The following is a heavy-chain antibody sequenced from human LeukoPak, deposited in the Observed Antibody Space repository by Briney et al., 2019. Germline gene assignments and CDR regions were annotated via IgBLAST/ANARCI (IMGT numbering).Heavy chain of an antibody. V-gene: IGHV4-34*01. CDR3: ARFANSGLDY. J-gene: IGHJ4*02. D-gene: IGHD3-10*01. CDR1: GGSFSGYY. CDR2: INHSGST. Sequence: SETLSLTCAVYGGSFSGYYWSWIRQPPGKGLEWIGEINHSGSTNYNPSLKSRVTISVDTSKNQFSLKLSSVTAADTAVYYCARFANSGLDYWGQGTLVTVSS.